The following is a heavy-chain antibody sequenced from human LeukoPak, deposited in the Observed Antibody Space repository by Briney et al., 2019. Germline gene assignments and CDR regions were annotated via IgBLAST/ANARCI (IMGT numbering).Heavy chain of an antibody. CDR2: IYHTGTT. CDR1: GYSISSDYY. Sequence: SETLSLTCTVSGYSISSDYYWGWIRQPPGKGLEWIGSIYHTGTTYYNPSLKSRVTISVETFKNQYSLTLNSLTAADTAVYYCASEVPTVAAALGDYWGQGTLVTVSS. J-gene: IGHJ4*02. V-gene: IGHV4-38-2*02. CDR3: ASEVPTVAAALGDY. D-gene: IGHD6-13*01.